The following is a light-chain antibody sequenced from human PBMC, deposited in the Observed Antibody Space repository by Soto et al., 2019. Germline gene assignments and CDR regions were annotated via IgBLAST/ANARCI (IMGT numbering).Light chain of an antibody. CDR3: SSYTTTTTRVV. V-gene: IGLV1-44*01. CDR2: SND. CDR1: SSNIGSNI. Sequence: QSVLTQPPSASGTPGQRVTISCSGSSSNIGSNIVNWYQHLPGTAPKLLIHSNDQRPSGVPDRFSGSKSGTSASLTISGLQTEDEADYYCSSYTTTTTRVVFGGGTKLTVL. J-gene: IGLJ2*01.